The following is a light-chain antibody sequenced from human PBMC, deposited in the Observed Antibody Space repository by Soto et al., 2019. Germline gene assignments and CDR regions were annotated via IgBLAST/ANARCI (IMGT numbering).Light chain of an antibody. CDR2: DAS. J-gene: IGKJ5*01. V-gene: IGKV3D-20*02. CDR1: QSVSSSH. Sequence: EIVLTQSPGTLSFSPGERATLSCRASQSVSSSHLAWYQQKPGQAPRLLIYDASNRATGIPARFSGSGSGTDFTLTISSLEPEDFAVYYCQQRSNCPPTFDHRTRLKIK. CDR3: QQRSNCPPT.